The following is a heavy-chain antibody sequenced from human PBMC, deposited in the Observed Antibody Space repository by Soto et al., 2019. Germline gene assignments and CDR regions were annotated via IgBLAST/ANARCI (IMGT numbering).Heavy chain of an antibody. CDR2: INPSGGST. CDR3: ARDYLRITMVRGVSRGYYFDY. D-gene: IGHD3-10*01. CDR1: GYTFTSYY. Sequence: QVQLVQSGAEVKKPGASVKVSCKASGYTFTSYYMHWVRQAPGQGLEWMGIINPSGGSTSYAQKFRGRVTMTRDTSTSTVYMELSSLRSEDTAVYYCARDYLRITMVRGVSRGYYFDYWGQGTLVTVSS. V-gene: IGHV1-46*03. J-gene: IGHJ4*02.